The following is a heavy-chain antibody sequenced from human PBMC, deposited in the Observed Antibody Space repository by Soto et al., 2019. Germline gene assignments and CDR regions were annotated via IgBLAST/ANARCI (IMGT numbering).Heavy chain of an antibody. CDR2: ISYDGSNK. CDR3: AREGIAAAGIYDAFDI. Sequence: HPGGSLRLSCAASGFTFSSYAMHWVRQAPGKGLEWVAVISYDGSNKYYADSVKGRFTISRDNSKNTLYLQMNSLRAEDTAVYYCAREGIAAAGIYDAFDIWGQGTMVTVSS. J-gene: IGHJ3*02. CDR1: GFTFSSYA. D-gene: IGHD6-13*01. V-gene: IGHV3-30-3*01.